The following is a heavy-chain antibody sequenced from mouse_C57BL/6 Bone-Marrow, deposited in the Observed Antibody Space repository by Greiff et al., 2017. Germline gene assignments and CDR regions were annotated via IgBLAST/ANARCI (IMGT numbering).Heavy chain of an antibody. V-gene: IGHV1-55*01. J-gene: IGHJ1*03. CDR2: IYPGSGST. D-gene: IGHD2-3*01. CDR3: ASDGYHIWHFDV. Sequence: QVQLQQPGAELVKPGASVKMSCKASGYTFTSYWITWVKQRPGQGLEWIGDIYPGSGSTNYNEKFKSKATLTVDTSSSTAYMQLSSLTSEDSAVYYCASDGYHIWHFDVWGTGTTVTVSS. CDR1: GYTFTSYW.